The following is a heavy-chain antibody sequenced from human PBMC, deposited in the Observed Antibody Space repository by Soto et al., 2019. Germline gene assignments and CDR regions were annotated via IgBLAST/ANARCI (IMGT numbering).Heavy chain of an antibody. D-gene: IGHD3-22*01. Sequence: PGGSLRLSCAASGFTFSSYAMSWVRQAPGKGLEWVSAISGSGGSTYYADSVKGRFTISRDNSKNTLYLQMNSLRAEDTAVYYCAKDLSLVVITMNRVEHWGHGTRVTV. CDR2: ISGSGGST. CDR3: AKDLSLVVITMNRVEH. J-gene: IGHJ4*01. CDR1: GFTFSSYA. V-gene: IGHV3-23*01.